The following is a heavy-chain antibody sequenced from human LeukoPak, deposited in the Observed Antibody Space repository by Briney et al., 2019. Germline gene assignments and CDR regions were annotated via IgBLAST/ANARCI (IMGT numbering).Heavy chain of an antibody. CDR1: GFIFSTYW. D-gene: IGHD3-10*01. Sequence: PGGSLRLSCAASGFIFSTYWMHWVRQAPGKGLVWVSQINGNGGSTSYADSVKGRFTISRDNSKNTLYLQMNSLRAEDTAVYYCAKDGVWFGRGYYMDVWGKGTTVTISS. CDR2: INGNGGST. J-gene: IGHJ6*03. CDR3: AKDGVWFGRGYYMDV. V-gene: IGHV3-74*01.